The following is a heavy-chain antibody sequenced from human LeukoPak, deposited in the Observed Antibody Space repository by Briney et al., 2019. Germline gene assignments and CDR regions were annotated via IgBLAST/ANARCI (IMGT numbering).Heavy chain of an antibody. Sequence: RGSLRPSCAASGFFFTVYWMRWVRQVPGEGLEWVAQINQDVSEKYYMDSVRGRFTSSRDHAKDSLALQMSTWKVEATAVYYCVRVAMRGGDLVHWGQGTLVTVSS. CDR3: VRVAMRGGDLVH. D-gene: IGHD2-21*01. CDR1: GFFFTVYW. CDR2: INQDVSEK. V-gene: IGHV3-7*01. J-gene: IGHJ1*01.